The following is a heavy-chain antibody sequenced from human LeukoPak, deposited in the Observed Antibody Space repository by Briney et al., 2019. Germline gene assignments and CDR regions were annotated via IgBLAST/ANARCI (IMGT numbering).Heavy chain of an antibody. Sequence: ASVKVSCKGSGYTFTHYYMHWGEQAPGRGLGWMGLVDPEEGETIYAEKFQGRVTITADTSTDTAYMELSSLRSEDTAVYYCATTYYYDSSGYYPPLYYFDYWGQGTLVTVSS. V-gene: IGHV1-69-2*01. CDR1: GYTFTHYY. D-gene: IGHD3-22*01. J-gene: IGHJ4*02. CDR3: ATTYYYDSSGYYPPLYYFDY. CDR2: VDPEEGET.